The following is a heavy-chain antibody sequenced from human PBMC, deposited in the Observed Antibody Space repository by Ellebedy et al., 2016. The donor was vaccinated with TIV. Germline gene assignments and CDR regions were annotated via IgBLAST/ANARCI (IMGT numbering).Heavy chain of an antibody. Sequence: PGGSLRLSCKGSGYTFTSQWIGWVRQMPGKGLEYMGIIFPGDSETRYSPSFQGHVTISADKSISTAYLQWSSLKASDTAMYYCARYRSIAAGDFDYWGQGTLVTVSS. J-gene: IGHJ4*02. CDR3: ARYRSIAAGDFDY. CDR1: GYTFTSQW. D-gene: IGHD6-13*01. CDR2: IFPGDSET. V-gene: IGHV5-51*01.